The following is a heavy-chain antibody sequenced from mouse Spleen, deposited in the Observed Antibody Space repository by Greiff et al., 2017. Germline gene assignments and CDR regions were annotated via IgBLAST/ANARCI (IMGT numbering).Heavy chain of an antibody. CDR3: ARQDYGYSYWYFDV. D-gene: IGHD1-2*01. J-gene: IGHJ1*01. CDR2: ISSGGGNT. CDR1: GFTFSSYA. Sequence: EVMLVESGGGLVKLGGSLKLSCAASGFTFSSYAMSWVRQTPEKRLEWVATISSGGGNTYYPDSVKGRFTISRDNAKNTLYLQMSSLKSEDTAMYYCARQDYGYSYWYFDVWGAGTTVTVSS. V-gene: IGHV5-9*01.